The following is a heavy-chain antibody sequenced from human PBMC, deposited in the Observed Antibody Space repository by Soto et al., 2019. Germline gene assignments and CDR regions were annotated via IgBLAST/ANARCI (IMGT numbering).Heavy chain of an antibody. CDR3: ARAPVLTGTTRFYYGMDV. V-gene: IGHV3-7*05. D-gene: IGHD1-7*01. J-gene: IGHJ6*02. CDR2: IRQDGSEK. Sequence: GGSLRLSCETFGFTFGGYWMSWVRQAPGKGLEWVANIRQDGSEKYYVDSAKGRFTISRDNAKNSMYLQINSLRAEDTAVYYCARAPVLTGTTRFYYGMDVWGQGTTVTVSS. CDR1: GFTFGGYW.